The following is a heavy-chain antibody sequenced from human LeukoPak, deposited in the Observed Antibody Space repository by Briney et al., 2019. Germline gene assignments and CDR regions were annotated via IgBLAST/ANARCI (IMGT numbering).Heavy chain of an antibody. CDR1: GFTFSSYS. D-gene: IGHD2-2*02. Sequence: PGGSLRLSCAASGFTFSSYSMNWVRQAPGKGLEWVSSISSSSYIYYADSVKGRFTISRDNAKNSLYLQMNSLRAEDTAVYYCARDCSSTSCYSYWGQGTLVTVSS. CDR2: ISSSSYI. J-gene: IGHJ4*02. CDR3: ARDCSSTSCYSY. V-gene: IGHV3-21*01.